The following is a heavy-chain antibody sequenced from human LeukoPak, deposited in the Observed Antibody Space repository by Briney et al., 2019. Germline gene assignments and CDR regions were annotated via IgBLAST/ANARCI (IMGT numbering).Heavy chain of an antibody. Sequence: ASVKVSCTASGYTFTSYDMNWVRQATGQGLEWMGWMNPNSGNTGYAQKFQGRVTMTRNTSISTAYMELSSLRSEDTAVYYCARAIHYYGSGSYSDYWGQGTLVTVSS. CDR2: MNPNSGNT. J-gene: IGHJ4*02. V-gene: IGHV1-8*01. CDR1: GYTFTSYD. D-gene: IGHD3-10*01. CDR3: ARAIHYYGSGSYSDY.